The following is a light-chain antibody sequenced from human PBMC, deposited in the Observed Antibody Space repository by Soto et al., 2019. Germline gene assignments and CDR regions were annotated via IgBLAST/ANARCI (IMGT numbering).Light chain of an antibody. Sequence: EIVLTQSPATLSSSPGERATLSCRASQRVSSYLAWYQQKPGQAPRLLIYDASNRATGIPARFSGSGSGTDFTLTISSLEPEDFAVYYCQQRSHWPTFGPGTKVDIK. V-gene: IGKV3-11*01. CDR3: QQRSHWPT. J-gene: IGKJ3*01. CDR1: QRVSSY. CDR2: DAS.